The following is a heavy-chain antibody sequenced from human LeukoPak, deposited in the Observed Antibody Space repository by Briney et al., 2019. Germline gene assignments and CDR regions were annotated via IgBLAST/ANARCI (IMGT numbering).Heavy chain of an antibody. CDR2: IKQDGSEK. D-gene: IGHD3-16*01. CDR1: GFTFGDYA. V-gene: IGHV3-7*01. Sequence: GGSLRLSCTGSGFTFGDYAVSWVRQAPGKGLKWVANIKQDGSEKYYVDSVKGRFTISRDNAKNSLYLQMNSLRAEDTAVYYCARGRRPLGYYFDYWGQGTLVTVSS. CDR3: ARGRRPLGYYFDY. J-gene: IGHJ4*02.